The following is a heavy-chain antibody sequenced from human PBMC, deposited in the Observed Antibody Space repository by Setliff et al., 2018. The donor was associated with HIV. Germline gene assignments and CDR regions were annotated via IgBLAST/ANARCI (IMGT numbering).Heavy chain of an antibody. Sequence: SETLSLTCNASGDSISSHYWSWIGQPPGKGLEWIGTIYYSGNTISNPSLKSRVTISVDTSKNQLSLNLNSVTAADTAVYYCARVEAKVRGATYGMDVWGQGTTVTVS. CDR1: GDSISSHY. CDR2: IYYSGNT. D-gene: IGHD3-10*01. CDR3: ARVEAKVRGATYGMDV. J-gene: IGHJ6*02. V-gene: IGHV4-59*11.